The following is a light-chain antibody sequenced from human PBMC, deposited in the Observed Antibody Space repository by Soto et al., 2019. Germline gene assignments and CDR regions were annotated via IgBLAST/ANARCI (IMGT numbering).Light chain of an antibody. Sequence: DIQMTQSPSTLSASVGDRSTMTCRASQSISSWLAWYQQKPGKAPKLLIYKASTRESGVPDRFSGSGSATDFTLTISSLQAEDVAVYYCQQYHSDPITFGQGTRLETK. CDR3: QQYHSDPIT. CDR2: KAS. V-gene: IGKV1-5*03. CDR1: QSISSW. J-gene: IGKJ5*01.